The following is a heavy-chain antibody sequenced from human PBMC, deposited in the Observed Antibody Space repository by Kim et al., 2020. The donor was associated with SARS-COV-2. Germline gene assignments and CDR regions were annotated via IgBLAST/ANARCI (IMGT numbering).Heavy chain of an antibody. D-gene: IGHD2-2*01. V-gene: IGHV3-21*01. Sequence: DSVQCRFTIARDNAKNSLYLQMNSMRAEDTAVYYCARVFSAMPQIDAFDIWGQGTMVTVSS. J-gene: IGHJ3*02. CDR3: ARVFSAMPQIDAFDI.